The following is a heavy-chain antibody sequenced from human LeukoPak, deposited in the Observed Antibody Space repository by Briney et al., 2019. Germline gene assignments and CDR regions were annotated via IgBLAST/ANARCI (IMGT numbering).Heavy chain of an antibody. CDR3: ARTGYSSGWYGSFDI. CDR1: GYSFTTYW. CDR2: IYPGDSDT. V-gene: IGHV5-51*01. Sequence: ESLKISCKGSGYSFTTYWIGWVRQMPGKGLEWMGIIYPGDSDTRYSPSFQGQVTISADKSIITAYLQWSSLKASDTAMYYCARTGYSSGWYGSFDIWGQGTLVTVSS. D-gene: IGHD6-19*01. J-gene: IGHJ3*02.